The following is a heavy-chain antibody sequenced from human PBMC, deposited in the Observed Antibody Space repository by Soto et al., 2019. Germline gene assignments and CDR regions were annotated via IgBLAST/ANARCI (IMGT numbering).Heavy chain of an antibody. CDR1: GFTFSSYA. Sequence: EVQLLESGGGLVQPGGSLRLSCAASGFTFSSYAKRWVRQAPGKGLEWVSAISGSGDSTYYADSVKGRFTTSRDNSKTTLYLQMNSLRAEDTAVYYCARRGSGSYYDYWGQGTLVTVSS. CDR3: ARRGSGSYYDY. J-gene: IGHJ4*02. CDR2: ISGSGDST. D-gene: IGHD1-26*01. V-gene: IGHV3-23*01.